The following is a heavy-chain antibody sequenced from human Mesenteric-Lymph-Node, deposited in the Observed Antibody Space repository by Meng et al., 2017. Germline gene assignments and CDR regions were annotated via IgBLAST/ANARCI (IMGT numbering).Heavy chain of an antibody. V-gene: IGHV2-5*02. Sequence: SGPTLVKPTQTLTLTCTFSGFSLSTSGVGVGWIRQPPGKALEWLALIYWDDDKRYSPSLKSRLTITKDTSKNQVVLTMTNMDPVDTATYYCAHTVHSFDFWSGYYSFYFDYWGQGTLVTVSS. D-gene: IGHD3-3*01. J-gene: IGHJ4*02. CDR2: IYWDDDK. CDR3: AHTVHSFDFWSGYYSFYFDY. CDR1: GFSLSTSGVG.